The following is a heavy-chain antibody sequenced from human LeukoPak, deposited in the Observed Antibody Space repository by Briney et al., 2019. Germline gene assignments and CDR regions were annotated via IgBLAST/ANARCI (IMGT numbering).Heavy chain of an antibody. CDR2: IKGDGSEV. CDR3: AGEGLPSSGDH. V-gene: IGHV3-7*01. Sequence: GGSLRLSCAASGFSFSTYWMRWARQTPGKGVEWVANIKGDGSEVNYGDSVKGRFTIPRDNAKNALSLQMNSLTADDRGVYYCAGEGLPSSGDHWGQGTLVTVSS. CDR1: GFSFSTYW. J-gene: IGHJ4*02. D-gene: IGHD1-26*01.